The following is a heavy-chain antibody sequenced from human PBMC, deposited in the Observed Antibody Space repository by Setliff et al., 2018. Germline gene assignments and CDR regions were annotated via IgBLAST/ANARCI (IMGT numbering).Heavy chain of an antibody. Sequence: PGGSLRLSCAASGFAFSTYRMNWVRQAPGKGLEWVSYITSSSTIDYADSVKGRFTISRDDAKNSLYLQMNSLRAEDTAVYYCARDPLTTNRRRAFDIWGQGTMVTVSS. CDR2: ITSSSTI. V-gene: IGHV3-48*01. J-gene: IGHJ3*02. CDR3: ARDPLTTNRRRAFDI. D-gene: IGHD4-17*01. CDR1: GFAFSTYR.